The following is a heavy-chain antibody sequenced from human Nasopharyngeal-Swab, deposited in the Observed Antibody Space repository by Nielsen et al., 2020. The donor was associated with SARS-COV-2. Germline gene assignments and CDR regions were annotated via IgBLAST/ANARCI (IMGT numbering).Heavy chain of an antibody. CDR1: GYTLSTYA. CDR3: VRDDGTSWLLDK. J-gene: IGHJ4*02. Sequence: ASVKVSCKASGYTLSTYAMYWVRQAPGQSLEWMGWITAVDGKTEYSQKFHDRLTLSSDSSVNTAYMDLSSLSSEDTAVYFCVRDDGTSWLLDKWGPGTLVTVSA. V-gene: IGHV1-3*01. CDR2: ITAVDGKT. D-gene: IGHD2-15*01.